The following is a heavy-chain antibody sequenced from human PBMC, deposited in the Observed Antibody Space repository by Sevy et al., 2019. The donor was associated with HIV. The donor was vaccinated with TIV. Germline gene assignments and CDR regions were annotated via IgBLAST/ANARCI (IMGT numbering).Heavy chain of an antibody. J-gene: IGHJ4*02. CDR2: ISSSSSYI. V-gene: IGHV3-21*01. CDR3: ARGTGTELGVDY. Sequence: GGSLRLSCAASGFTFSSYSMNWVRQAPGKGLEWVSSISSSSSYIYYADSVKGRFTISRDNAKNSLYLQMNSLRAGDTAVYYCARGTGTELGVDYWGQGTLVTVSS. D-gene: IGHD4-17*01. CDR1: GFTFSSYS.